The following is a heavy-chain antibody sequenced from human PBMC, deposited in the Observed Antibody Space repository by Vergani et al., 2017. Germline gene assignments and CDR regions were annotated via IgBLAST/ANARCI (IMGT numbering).Heavy chain of an antibody. CDR1: GFTLDDYA. CDR3: AKVGFPGDQGGRYYYYYYMDV. J-gene: IGHJ6*03. Sequence: EVQLVESGGGLVQPGRFLRLFCAASGFTLDDYAMHWVRQAPGKGLEWVSGICWSSGNIGYADSVKGRFTISRDNAKNSLYLQMNSLRTEDTALYYCAKVGFPGDQGGRYYYYYYMDVWGKGTTVTVSS. D-gene: IGHD7-27*01. CDR2: ICWSSGNI. V-gene: IGHV3-9*01.